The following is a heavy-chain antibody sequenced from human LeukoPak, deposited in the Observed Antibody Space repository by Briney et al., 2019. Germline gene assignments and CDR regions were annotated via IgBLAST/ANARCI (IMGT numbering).Heavy chain of an antibody. CDR1: GFTFSSYE. CDR3: ARGPYSGSYAEYFQH. Sequence: GGSLRLSCAASGFTFSSYEMNWVRQAPGKGLEWVSYISSSGSTIYYADSVKGRFTISRDNAKNSLYLQMNSLRAEDTAVYYCARGPYSGSYAEYFQHWGQGTLVTVS. J-gene: IGHJ1*01. D-gene: IGHD1-26*01. V-gene: IGHV3-48*03. CDR2: ISSSGSTI.